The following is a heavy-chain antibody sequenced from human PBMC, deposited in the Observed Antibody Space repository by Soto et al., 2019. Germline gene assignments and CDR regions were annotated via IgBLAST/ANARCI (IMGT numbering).Heavy chain of an antibody. CDR1: XFXXXXYA. J-gene: IGHJ4*02. CDR3: XXXXXXXXXFDY. Sequence: QVQLVESGGGVVQPGTSLRLSCVTSXFXXXXYALYWVRQAPGKGLEWVASISVDGTKENYADSVKGRCSISRDKSKNTLYLEMNSLRGXXTXXXXXXXXXXXXXXFDYWGQGTLVTVSS. CDR2: ISVDGTKE. V-gene: IGHV3-30-3*01.